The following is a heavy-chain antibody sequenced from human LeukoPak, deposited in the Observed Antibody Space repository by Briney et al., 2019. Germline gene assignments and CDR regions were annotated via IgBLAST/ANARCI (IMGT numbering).Heavy chain of an antibody. CDR2: IKSKTDGGTA. Sequence: GGSLRLSCAASGLIITNAWMNWVRQAPGKGLEWVGRIKSKTDGGTADYAAPVKGRFIISRDDSKNTLYLQMNSLKTEDTAVYYCAKDLGRPVREDWGQGTLVTVSS. CDR3: AKDLGRPVRED. D-gene: IGHD6-6*01. J-gene: IGHJ4*02. V-gene: IGHV3-15*07. CDR1: GLIITNAW.